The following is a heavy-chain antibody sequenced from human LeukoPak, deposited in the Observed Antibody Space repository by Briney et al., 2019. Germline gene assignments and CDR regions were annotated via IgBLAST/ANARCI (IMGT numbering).Heavy chain of an antibody. CDR3: AKTMAILYYDFWSGYYFDY. D-gene: IGHD3-3*01. CDR2: ISGSGGST. CDR1: GFTFSSYA. V-gene: IGHV3-23*01. Sequence: PGGSLRLSCAASGFTFSSYAMSWVRQAPGKGLEWVSAISGSGGSTYYADSVKGRFTISRDNSKNTLYLQMNSLRAEDTAVYYCAKTMAILYYDFWSGYYFDYWGQGTLVTVSS. J-gene: IGHJ4*02.